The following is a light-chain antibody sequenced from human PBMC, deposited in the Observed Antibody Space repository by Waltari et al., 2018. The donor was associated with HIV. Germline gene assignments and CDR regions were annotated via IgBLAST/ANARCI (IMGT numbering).Light chain of an antibody. CDR3: QQYNSYLRT. CDR1: QSISSW. V-gene: IGKV1-5*03. Sequence: DIQMTQSPSTLSASVGDRVTITCRASQSISSWWALDQQEPGKAPKLLNYKASSLERGVPSRFSGSGSGTEFTLTISRLQPDDFATYYCQQYNSYLRTFGQGTKVEIK. CDR2: KAS. J-gene: IGKJ1*01.